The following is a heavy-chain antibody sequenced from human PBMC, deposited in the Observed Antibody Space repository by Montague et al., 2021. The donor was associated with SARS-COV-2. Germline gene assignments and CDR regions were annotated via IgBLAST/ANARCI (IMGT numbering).Heavy chain of an antibody. CDR3: ARATPGIADPIEY. D-gene: IGHD6-13*01. Sequence: SETLSLTCTVSGGSISSYLWTWIRQPPGKGLEWIGYIYYSGKTNYNPSLSSRVTMSVDTSKTQFSLKLTSVTAADAAVYFCARATPGIADPIEYWGQGTLLTVSS. CDR2: IYYSGKT. J-gene: IGHJ4*02. CDR1: GGSISSYL. V-gene: IGHV4-59*08.